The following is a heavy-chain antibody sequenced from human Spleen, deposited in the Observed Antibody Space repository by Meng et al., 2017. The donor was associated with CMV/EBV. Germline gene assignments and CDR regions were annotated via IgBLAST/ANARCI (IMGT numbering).Heavy chain of an antibody. CDR3: ASEEAAAGTGRFDP. CDR1: GYTFTGYY. CDR2: INPNSGGT. Sequence: SGYTFTGYYLHWVRQAPGQGLEWMGWINPNSGGTNYAQKFQGRVTMTRDTSISTAYMELSRLRSDDTAVYYCASEEAAAGTGRFDPWGQGTLVTVSS. D-gene: IGHD6-13*01. V-gene: IGHV1-2*02. J-gene: IGHJ5*02.